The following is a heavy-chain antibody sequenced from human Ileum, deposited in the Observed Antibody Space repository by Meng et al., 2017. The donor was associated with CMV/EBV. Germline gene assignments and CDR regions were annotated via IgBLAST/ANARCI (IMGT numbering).Heavy chain of an antibody. Sequence: QLQQQESGPGLVNSSQTLTTICTVSGGSISSGDYYWSWIRQPPGKGLEWIGYIYYSGSTYYNPSLKSRVTISADTSKNQFSLKLNSVTAADTAVYYCASGSPQLGYVWGQGTLVTVSS. CDR3: ASGSPQLGYV. CDR2: IYYSGST. V-gene: IGHV4-30-4*01. J-gene: IGHJ4*02. D-gene: IGHD1-1*01. CDR1: GGSISSGDYY.